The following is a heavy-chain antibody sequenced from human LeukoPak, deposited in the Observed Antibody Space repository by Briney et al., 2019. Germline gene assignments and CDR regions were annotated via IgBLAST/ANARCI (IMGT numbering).Heavy chain of an antibody. CDR3: AKVMPLWLHEVY. CDR2: IGGSGGST. D-gene: IGHD5-18*01. Sequence: GGSLRLSRAASGFTFSIYAMSWVRQAPRKGLEWVSAIGGSGGSTYYAHSVKGRFTISKDNSKNTLYLQMNSLRAEDTAVYYCAKVMPLWLHEVYWGQGTLVTVSS. J-gene: IGHJ4*02. CDR1: GFTFSIYA. V-gene: IGHV3-23*01.